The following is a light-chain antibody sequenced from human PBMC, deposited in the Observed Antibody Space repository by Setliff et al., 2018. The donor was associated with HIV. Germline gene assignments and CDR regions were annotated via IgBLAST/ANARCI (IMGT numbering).Light chain of an antibody. J-gene: IGLJ3*02. Sequence: QSALTQPASVSGSPGQWITISCTGTSSDIGSYDYVSWYQQHPGRAPQLMISEVSNRPSGVSHRFSGSKSGNTASLTISGLQAEDEADYYCSSYTTSATVLFGGGTKGTVL. CDR2: EVS. V-gene: IGLV2-14*01. CDR3: SSYTTSATVL. CDR1: SSDIGSYDY.